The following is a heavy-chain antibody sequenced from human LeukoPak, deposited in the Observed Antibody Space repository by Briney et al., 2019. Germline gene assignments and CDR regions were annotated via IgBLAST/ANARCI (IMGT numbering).Heavy chain of an antibody. D-gene: IGHD3-3*01. CDR2: IIPIFGTA. CDR1: GGTFSSYA. J-gene: IGHJ3*02. V-gene: IGHV1-69*01. Sequence: SVKVSCKASGGTFSSYAVSWVPQAPGQGLEWMGGIIPIFGTANYAQKFQGRVTITADESTSTAYMELSSLRSEDTAVYYGARGNYDFWSGYPFDAFDIWGQGTMVTVSS. CDR3: ARGNYDFWSGYPFDAFDI.